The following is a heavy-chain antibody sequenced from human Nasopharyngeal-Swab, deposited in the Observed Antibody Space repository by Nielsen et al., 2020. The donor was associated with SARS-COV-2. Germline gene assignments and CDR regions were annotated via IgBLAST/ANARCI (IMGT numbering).Heavy chain of an antibody. V-gene: IGHV3-30*18. Sequence: VRQAPGKGLEWVAVISYDGSNKYYADSVKGRFTISRDNSKNTLYLQMNSLRAEDTAAYHCAKGGYSGYDPLGMDVWGQGTTVTVSS. CDR2: ISYDGSNK. D-gene: IGHD5-12*01. J-gene: IGHJ6*02. CDR3: AKGGYSGYDPLGMDV.